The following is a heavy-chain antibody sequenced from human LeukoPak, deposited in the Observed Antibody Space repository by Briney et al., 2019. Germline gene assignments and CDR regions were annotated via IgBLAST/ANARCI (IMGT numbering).Heavy chain of an antibody. J-gene: IGHJ3*02. CDR1: GFTFSSYW. CDR2: IKQDGSEK. Sequence: GGSLRLSCAASGFTFSSYWMSWVRQAPGKGLEWVANIKQDGSEKYYVDSVKGRFTISRDNAKNSLYLQMNSLRAEDTAVYYCASGGPIAVAAHDAFDIWGQGTMVTVSS. V-gene: IGHV3-7*01. CDR3: ASGGPIAVAAHDAFDI. D-gene: IGHD6-19*01.